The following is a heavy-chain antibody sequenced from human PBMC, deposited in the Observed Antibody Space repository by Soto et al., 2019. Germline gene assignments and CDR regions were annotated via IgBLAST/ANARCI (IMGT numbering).Heavy chain of an antibody. J-gene: IGHJ6*03. D-gene: IGHD6-13*01. V-gene: IGHV3-11*01. CDR3: AREAAAGSSPRDYYYMDV. Sequence: GGSLRLSCAASGFTFSDYYMSWIRQAPGKGLEWVSYISSSGSTIYYADSVKGRFTISRDNAKNSLYLQMNSLRAEDTAVYYCAREAAAGSSPRDYYYMDVWGKGTTVTVSS. CDR1: GFTFSDYY. CDR2: ISSSGSTI.